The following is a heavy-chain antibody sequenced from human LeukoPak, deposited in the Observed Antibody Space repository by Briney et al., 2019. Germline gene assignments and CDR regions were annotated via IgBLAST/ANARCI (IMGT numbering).Heavy chain of an antibody. V-gene: IGHV3-20*04. J-gene: IGHJ4*02. CDR2: INWNGGST. D-gene: IGHD1-1*01. CDR3: ARANWNEGPFDY. Sequence: GGSLRLSCAASGFTFSSYGMSWVRQAPGKGLEWVSGINWNGGSTGYADSVKGRFTISRDNAKNSLYLQMNSLRAEDTALYYCARANWNEGPFDYWGQGTLVTVSS. CDR1: GFTFSSYG.